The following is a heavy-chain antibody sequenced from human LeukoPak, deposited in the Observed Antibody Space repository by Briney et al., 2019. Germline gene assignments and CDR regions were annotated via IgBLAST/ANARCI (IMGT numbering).Heavy chain of an antibody. CDR3: ARVATLWRRNIVVVTAKGPFDY. CDR2: INHSGST. V-gene: IGHV4-34*01. CDR1: GGSFSGYY. D-gene: IGHD2-21*02. Sequence: SETLSLTCAVYGGSFSGYYWSWIRQPPGKGLERIGEINHSGSTNYNPSLKSRVTISVDTSKNQFSLKLSSVTAADTAVYYCARVATLWRRNIVVVTAKGPFDYWGQGTLVTVSS. J-gene: IGHJ4*02.